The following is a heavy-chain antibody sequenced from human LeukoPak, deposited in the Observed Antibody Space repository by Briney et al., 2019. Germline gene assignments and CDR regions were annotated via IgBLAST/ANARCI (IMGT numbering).Heavy chain of an antibody. D-gene: IGHD2-2*01. J-gene: IGHJ6*02. V-gene: IGHV3-66*01. CDR1: GFTVSSNY. CDR3: ARDFARDPVPAAPGYYYYGMDV. CDR2: IYSGGST. Sequence: PGGSLRLSCAASGFTVSSNYMSWVRQAPGKGLEWVSVIYSGGSTYYADSVKGRFTISRDNSKNTLYLQMNSLRAEDTAVYYCARDFARDPVPAAPGYYYYGMDVWGQGTTVTVSS.